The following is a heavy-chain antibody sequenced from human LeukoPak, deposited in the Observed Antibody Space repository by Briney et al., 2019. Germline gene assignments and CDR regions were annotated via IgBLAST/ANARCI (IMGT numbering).Heavy chain of an antibody. V-gene: IGHV3-30*18. D-gene: IGHD6-13*01. Sequence: GRSLRLSCAASGFTFSSYGMHWVRQAPGKGLEWVALISYDGSDKIYTDSVKGRFTISRDNSESTLYLQMDSLRGDDAAVYYCAKAVGRISWSFDYWGQGALVTVSS. CDR3: AKAVGRISWSFDY. J-gene: IGHJ4*02. CDR1: GFTFSSYG. CDR2: ISYDGSDK.